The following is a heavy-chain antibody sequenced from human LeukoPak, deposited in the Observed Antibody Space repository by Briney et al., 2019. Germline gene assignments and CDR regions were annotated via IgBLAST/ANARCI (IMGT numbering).Heavy chain of an antibody. CDR2: IYSGGTT. Sequence: GGSLRLSCAASGFTVSSNYMSWVRQAPGKGLDWVSVIYSGGTTYYADSVKGRFTISRDNSKNTLYLQMNSLRAEDTAVYYCARFFIAAAAPRAFDIWGQGTMVTVSS. V-gene: IGHV3-53*01. J-gene: IGHJ3*02. CDR3: ARFFIAAAAPRAFDI. CDR1: GFTVSSNY. D-gene: IGHD6-13*01.